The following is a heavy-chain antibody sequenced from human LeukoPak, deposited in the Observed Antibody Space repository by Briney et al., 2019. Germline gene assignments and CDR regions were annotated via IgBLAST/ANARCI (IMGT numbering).Heavy chain of an antibody. CDR2: INHSGST. V-gene: IGHV4-34*01. CDR3: ARRAYDFWSGPGPLDY. J-gene: IGHJ4*01. D-gene: IGHD3-3*01. Sequence: SETLSLTCAVYGGSFSGYYWSWIRQPPGKGLEWIGEINHSGSTNYNPSLKSRVTISVDTSKNQFSLKLSSVTAADTAVYYCARRAYDFWSGPGPLDYWGQEPWSPSPQ. CDR1: GGSFSGYY.